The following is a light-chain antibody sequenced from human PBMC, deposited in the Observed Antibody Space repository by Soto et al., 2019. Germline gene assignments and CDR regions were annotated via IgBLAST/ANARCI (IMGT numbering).Light chain of an antibody. J-gene: IGKJ1*01. Sequence: IQLTQSPSSLSALVGDRVTITCRASQGISSYLAWYQQKPGKAPKLLIYAASTLQGGVPSRFSGSGSGTDFTLTISSLQPEDFATYYCQQHTSYPGTFGQGTKVEIK. V-gene: IGKV1-9*01. CDR3: QQHTSYPGT. CDR1: QGISSY. CDR2: AAS.